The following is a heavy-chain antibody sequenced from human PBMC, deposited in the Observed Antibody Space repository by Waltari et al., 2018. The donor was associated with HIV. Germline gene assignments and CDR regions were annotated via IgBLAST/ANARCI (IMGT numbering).Heavy chain of an antibody. J-gene: IGHJ6*02. Sequence: VQLVASVGGLVQPGRSLRLSCAASGFRFEEFALHWVRQVPGKGLEWVAGIIWNSDKIGYADSVKGRFTISRDNAKNSLYLQMNSLRAEDTAFYFCAKDIFSKYYYHYYGMDVWGQGTTVTVTS. V-gene: IGHV3-9*01. CDR2: IIWNSDKI. CDR1: GFRFEEFA. CDR3: AKDIFSKYYYHYYGMDV. D-gene: IGHD3-10*01.